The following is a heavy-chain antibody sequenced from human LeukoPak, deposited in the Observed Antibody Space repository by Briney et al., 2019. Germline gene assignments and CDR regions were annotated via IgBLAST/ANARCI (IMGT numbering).Heavy chain of an antibody. Sequence: GGSLRLSCAASRFTVSSNYMSWVRQAPGKGLEWVSVIYSGGSTYYADSVKGRFTISRDNSKNTLYLQMNSLRAEDTAVYYCARDKAVGAADYWGQGTLVTVSS. V-gene: IGHV3-66*01. CDR2: IYSGGST. D-gene: IGHD1-26*01. J-gene: IGHJ4*02. CDR1: RFTVSSNY. CDR3: ARDKAVGAADY.